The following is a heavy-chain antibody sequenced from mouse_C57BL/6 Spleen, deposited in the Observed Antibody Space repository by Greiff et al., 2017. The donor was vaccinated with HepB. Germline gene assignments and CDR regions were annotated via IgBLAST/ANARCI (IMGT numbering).Heavy chain of an antibody. J-gene: IGHJ1*03. V-gene: IGHV1-50*01. CDR2: IDPSDSYT. Sequence: QVQLKQPGAELVKPGASVKLSCKASGYTFTSYWMQWVKQRPGQGLEWIGEIDPSDSYTNYNQKFKGKATLTVDTSSSTAYMQLSSLTFEDSAVYYCARRDYYGSSHWYFDVWGTGTTVTVSS. D-gene: IGHD1-1*01. CDR1: GYTFTSYW. CDR3: ARRDYYGSSHWYFDV.